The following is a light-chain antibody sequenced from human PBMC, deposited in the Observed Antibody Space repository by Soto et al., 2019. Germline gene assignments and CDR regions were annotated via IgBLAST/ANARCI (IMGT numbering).Light chain of an antibody. CDR1: QSILYSSNNKKY. V-gene: IGKV4-1*01. CDR3: HHSYTTPPGT. CDR2: WAS. J-gene: IGKJ1*01. Sequence: DIVVAQSPDSLAVSLGETATINCRSSQSILYSSNNKKYLAWYQQKPGQPPKLLIYWASTRDSGVPDRFSGSGSETDFTLTISSLQPEDAAVYYCHHSYTTPPGTSGQGTRVEI.